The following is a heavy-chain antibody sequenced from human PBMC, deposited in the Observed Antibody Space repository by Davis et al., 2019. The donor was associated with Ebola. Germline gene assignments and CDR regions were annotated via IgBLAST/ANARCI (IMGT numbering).Heavy chain of an antibody. J-gene: IGHJ4*02. D-gene: IGHD3-22*01. Sequence: SLKISCAASGFIFDDYAMHWVRQAPGKGLEWVSGISWNSGSIGYADSVKGRFTISRDNTKNSLYLQMNSLRAEDTAVYYCARDVPYYYDSSGYFDYWGQGTLVTVSS. CDR1: GFIFDDYA. CDR2: ISWNSGSI. V-gene: IGHV3-9*01. CDR3: ARDVPYYYDSSGYFDY.